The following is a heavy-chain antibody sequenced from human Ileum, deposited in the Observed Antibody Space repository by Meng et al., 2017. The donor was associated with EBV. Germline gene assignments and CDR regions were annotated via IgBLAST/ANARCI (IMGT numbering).Heavy chain of an antibody. D-gene: IGHD3-10*01. CDR3: ARVGYGSGSFRFDY. CDR1: GYTFTGYD. Sequence: GQWVQSGAEVKKPGASVKVFCKASGYTFTGYDIHWVRQAPGQGREWMGRINPNSGGTNYAQKFQGRVTMTRDTSISTAYMELSRLRSDDTAVYYCARVGYGSGSFRFDYWCQGTLVTVSS. CDR2: INPNSGGT. V-gene: IGHV1-2*06. J-gene: IGHJ4*02.